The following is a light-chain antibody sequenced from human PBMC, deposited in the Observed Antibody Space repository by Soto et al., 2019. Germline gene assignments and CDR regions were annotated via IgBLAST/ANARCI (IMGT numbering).Light chain of an antibody. CDR1: QSVKTF. CDR3: QQRSNWPPIT. V-gene: IGKV3-11*01. J-gene: IGKJ5*01. Sequence: EIVLTQSPATLSLSPGERATLSFRASQSVKTFLVWYQQRPGQAPRLLIYDASHRAAGIPARFSGSGFGTDFTLTISSLEPEDAAVYYCQQRSNWPPITFGQGTRLEL. CDR2: DAS.